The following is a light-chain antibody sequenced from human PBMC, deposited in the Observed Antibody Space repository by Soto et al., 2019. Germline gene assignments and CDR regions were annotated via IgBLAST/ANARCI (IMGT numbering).Light chain of an antibody. CDR3: QVWESSSGIGV. V-gene: IGLV3-21*02. CDR1: NIVTKT. Sequence: SYVLTQPPSVSVAPGQTATITCGGNNIVTKTVHWYQQRPGQAPVLVVHDDSDRPSGIPERFSGSNSGIAATLTISRVEAGDEADYFCQVWESSSGIGVFGGGTKLTVL. CDR2: DDS. J-gene: IGLJ2*01.